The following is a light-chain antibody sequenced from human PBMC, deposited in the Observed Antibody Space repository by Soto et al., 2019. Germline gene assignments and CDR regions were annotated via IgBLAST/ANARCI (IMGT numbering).Light chain of an antibody. CDR1: QSVSSY. V-gene: IGKV3-11*01. J-gene: IGKJ4*01. CDR3: QHRSSPKVT. Sequence: EIVLTQSPATLSLSPGERATLSCRASQSVSSYLAWYQQKPGQAPRLLIYDASNRATGIPARFSGSGSATDFTLTISSLEPEDFAVYYCQHRSSPKVTFGGGTKVEIK. CDR2: DAS.